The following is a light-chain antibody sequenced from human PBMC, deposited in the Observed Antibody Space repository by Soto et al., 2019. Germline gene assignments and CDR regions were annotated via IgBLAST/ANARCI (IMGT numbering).Light chain of an antibody. CDR3: AAWDVSLNDVV. J-gene: IGLJ2*01. CDR2: SNN. CDR1: SSNIGSNA. V-gene: IGLV1-44*01. Sequence: QSALTQPPSASGTPGQRVTISCSGSSSNIGSNAVYWYQQLPGTAPTLLIYSNNQRPSGVPDRFSGSKSGTSASLAISGLQSEDEADYYCAAWDVSLNDVVFGGGTKLTVL.